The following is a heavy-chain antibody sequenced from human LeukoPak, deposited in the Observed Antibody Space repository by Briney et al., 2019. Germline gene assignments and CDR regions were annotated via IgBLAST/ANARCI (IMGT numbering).Heavy chain of an antibody. D-gene: IGHD2-2*01. Sequence: PGGSLRLSCAASGFTFSSYGMHWVRQAPGKGLEWVAFIRYDGSNKYYADSVKGRFTISRDNSKNTLYLQMNSLRAEDTAVYYCAKPRYCSSTSCPRFDYWGQGTLDTVSS. V-gene: IGHV3-30*02. CDR3: AKPRYCSSTSCPRFDY. CDR1: GFTFSSYG. CDR2: IRYDGSNK. J-gene: IGHJ4*02.